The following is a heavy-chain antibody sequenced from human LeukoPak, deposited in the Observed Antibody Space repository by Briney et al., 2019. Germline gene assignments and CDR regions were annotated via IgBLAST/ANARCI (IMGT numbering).Heavy chain of an antibody. V-gene: IGHV1-69*05. Sequence: SVKVSCKASGGTFSSYAISWVRQAPGQGLEWMGGIIPIFGTANYAQKFQGRGTITTDESTSTAYMELRSLRSEDTAVYYCAIVDIVVVPAAIGGDYYYMDVWGKGTTVTVSS. CDR3: AIVDIVVVPAAIGGDYYYMDV. J-gene: IGHJ6*03. CDR1: GGTFSSYA. CDR2: IIPIFGTA. D-gene: IGHD2-2*02.